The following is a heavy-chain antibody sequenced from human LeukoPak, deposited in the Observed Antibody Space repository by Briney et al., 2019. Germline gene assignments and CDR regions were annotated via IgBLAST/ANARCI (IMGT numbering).Heavy chain of an antibody. CDR2: IYYSGNT. D-gene: IGHD6-13*01. J-gene: IGHJ2*01. CDR3: ARQGGSSSYYWWYFDL. Sequence: SETLSLTCTVSGGSISSSSYYWGWIRQPPGKGLEWIGSIYYSGNTYYNPSLKSRVTISVDTSKNQFSLKLSSVTAADTAVYYCARQGGSSSYYWWYFDLWGRGTLVTVSS. V-gene: IGHV4-39*01. CDR1: GGSISSSSYY.